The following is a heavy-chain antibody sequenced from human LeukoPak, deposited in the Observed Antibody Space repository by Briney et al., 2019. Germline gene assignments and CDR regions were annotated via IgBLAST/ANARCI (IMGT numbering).Heavy chain of an antibody. V-gene: IGHV1-46*01. CDR3: ARDSTPTYYSGTYYFEY. Sequence: ASLKLSCKASGYTFASYDMHWVRQAPGQGLEWMGIINPSVGSTTYAQKFQGRVTMTRDTSTSTVYMELSSLRSEDTAVYSCARDSTPTYYSGTYYFEYWGQGTLVTVSS. D-gene: IGHD1-26*01. CDR1: GYTFASYD. CDR2: INPSVGST. J-gene: IGHJ4*02.